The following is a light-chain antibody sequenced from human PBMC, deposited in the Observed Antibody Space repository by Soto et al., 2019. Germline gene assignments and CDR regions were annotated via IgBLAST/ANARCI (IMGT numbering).Light chain of an antibody. CDR3: CSYADNTDYV. J-gene: IGLJ1*01. CDR2: EVT. CDR1: SSDVGGYDY. V-gene: IGLV2-8*01. Sequence: HSALTRPPSASGSPGQSVTISCTGTSSDVGGYDYVSWYQQHPGKAPKLMIYEVTIRPSGVSDRFSGSKSGNTASLNVSGLQAEDEADYYCCSYADNTDYVFGAGTKVTV.